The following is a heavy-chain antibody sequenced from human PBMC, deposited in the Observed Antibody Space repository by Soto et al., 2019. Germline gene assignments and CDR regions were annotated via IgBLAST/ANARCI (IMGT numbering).Heavy chain of an antibody. CDR3: ARDSLVVVVADNRRWFVP. J-gene: IGHJ5*02. Sequence: GGSLRLSCAASGFTFSSYAMHWVRQAPGKGLEWVAVISYDGSNKYYADSVKGRFTISRDNSKNTLYLQMNSLRAEDTAVYYCARDSLVVVVADNRRWFVPWGQGTLVTVSS. CDR2: ISYDGSNK. D-gene: IGHD2-15*01. V-gene: IGHV3-30-3*01. CDR1: GFTFSSYA.